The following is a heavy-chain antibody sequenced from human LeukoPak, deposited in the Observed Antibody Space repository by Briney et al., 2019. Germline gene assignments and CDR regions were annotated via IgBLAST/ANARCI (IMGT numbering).Heavy chain of an antibody. CDR1: GGSISRYY. CDR3: ARVSWSPGTSYYYMDV. D-gene: IGHD1-1*01. Sequence: KPSETLSLTCTVPGGSISRYYWSWIRQPPGKGLEWFGYVYDSGTTNYNPSLKSRVTISVDTSKNQFSLKLSSVTAADTAVYYCARVSWSPGTSYYYMDVWGKGTTVTVSS. CDR2: VYDSGTT. J-gene: IGHJ6*03. V-gene: IGHV4-59*01.